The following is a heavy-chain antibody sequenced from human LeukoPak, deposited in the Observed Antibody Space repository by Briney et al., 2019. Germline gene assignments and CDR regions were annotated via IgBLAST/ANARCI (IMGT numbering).Heavy chain of an antibody. Sequence: PSETLSLTCAVYGGSFSGYYWSWIRQPPRKGLEWIGEINHSGSTNYNPSLESRVTISVDTSKNQFSLKLASVTAADTAVYYCARGRGYHVDYWGQGTLVTVSS. CDR2: INHSGST. V-gene: IGHV4-34*01. CDR1: GGSFSGYY. CDR3: ARGRGYHVDY. J-gene: IGHJ4*02. D-gene: IGHD5-18*01.